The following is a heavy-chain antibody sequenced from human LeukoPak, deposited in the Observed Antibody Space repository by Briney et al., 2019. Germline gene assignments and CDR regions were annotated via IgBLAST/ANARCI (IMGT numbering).Heavy chain of an antibody. D-gene: IGHD5-18*01. Sequence: PSETLSLTCTVSGGSISSYYWSWIRQPPGKGLEWIGYIYYSGSTNYKSSLKSRVTISVDTSKNQFSLKLSSVTAADTAVYYCARTTEGGYTYGYFYYYYMDVWGKGTTVTISS. J-gene: IGHJ6*03. V-gene: IGHV4-59*01. CDR3: ARTTEGGYTYGYFYYYYMDV. CDR2: IYYSGST. CDR1: GGSISSYY.